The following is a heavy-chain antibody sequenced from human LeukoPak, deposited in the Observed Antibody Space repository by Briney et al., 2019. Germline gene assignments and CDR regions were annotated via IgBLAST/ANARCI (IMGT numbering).Heavy chain of an antibody. V-gene: IGHV1-8*01. CDR1: GYTFTSYD. D-gene: IGHD2-2*01. J-gene: IGHJ4*02. CDR2: MNPNSGNT. CDR3: ARAPDPLGYCSSTSCYEPDY. Sequence: VASVKVSCKASGYTFTSYDINWVRQATGQGLEWMGWMNPNSGNTGYAQKFQGRVTMTRNTSISTAYMELSSLRSEDTAVYYCARAPDPLGYCSSTSCYEPDYWGQATLVTVSS.